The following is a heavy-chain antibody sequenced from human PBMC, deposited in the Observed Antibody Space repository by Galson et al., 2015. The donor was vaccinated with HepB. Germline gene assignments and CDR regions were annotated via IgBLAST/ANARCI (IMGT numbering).Heavy chain of an antibody. CDR2: ITSGGST. CDR3: ARSSDFDI. CDR1: GFTFSNYA. V-gene: IGHV3-23*01. Sequence: SLRLSCAASGFTFSNYAMSWVRQAPGKGLEWVSSITSGGSTYYADSVKGRFSISRDTSKKTLYLQMNSLRAEDTAVYYCARSSDFDIWGQGTMVTVSS. J-gene: IGHJ3*02.